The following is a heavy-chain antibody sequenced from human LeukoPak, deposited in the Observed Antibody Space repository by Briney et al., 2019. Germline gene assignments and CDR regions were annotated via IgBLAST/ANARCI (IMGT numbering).Heavy chain of an antibody. Sequence: PSETLSLTCTVSGGSISSNSYYWGWIRQPPGKGLEWIGTIYYSGTTYYNPSLKSRVTVSVDTSKNQFSLNLSSVTAADTAVYYCARLTYDSSAYRYYFDFWGQGSLVTVSS. J-gene: IGHJ4*02. CDR3: ARLTYDSSAYRYYFDF. V-gene: IGHV4-39*01. CDR1: GGSISSNSYY. D-gene: IGHD3-22*01. CDR2: IYYSGTT.